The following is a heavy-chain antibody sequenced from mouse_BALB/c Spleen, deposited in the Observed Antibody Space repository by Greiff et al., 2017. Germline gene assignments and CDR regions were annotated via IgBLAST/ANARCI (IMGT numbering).Heavy chain of an antibody. D-gene: IGHD2-1*01. V-gene: IGHV10-3*03. CDR3: VREGGNSYAMDY. J-gene: IGHJ4*01. CDR2: IRSKSNNYAT. CDR1: GFTFNTYA. Sequence: EVMLVESGGGLVQPKGSLKLSCAASGFTFNTYAMHWVCQAPGKGLEWVARIRSKSNNYATYYADSVKDRFTISRDDSQSMLYLQMNNLKTEDTAMYYCVREGGNSYAMDYWGQGTSVTVSS.